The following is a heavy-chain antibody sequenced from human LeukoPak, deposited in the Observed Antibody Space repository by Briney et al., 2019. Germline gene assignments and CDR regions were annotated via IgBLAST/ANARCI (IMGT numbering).Heavy chain of an antibody. CDR3: ARRSSYCTIDY. CDR1: GGSISSSGYY. J-gene: IGHJ4*02. D-gene: IGHD2-8*02. V-gene: IGHV4-39*01. Sequence: PSETLSLTCTVSGGSISSSGYYWGWIRQPPGKGLEWIGSIYYSGSTYYNPSLKSRVTISVDTSKNQFSLKLSSVTAADTAVYYCARRSSYCTIDYWGQGTLVTVSS. CDR2: IYYSGST.